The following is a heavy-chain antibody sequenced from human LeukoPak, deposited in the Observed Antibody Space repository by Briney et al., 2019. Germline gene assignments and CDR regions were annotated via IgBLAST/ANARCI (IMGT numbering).Heavy chain of an antibody. J-gene: IGHJ6*03. V-gene: IGHV4-39*07. CDR1: GGSISSSSYY. CDR3: ARGASRSAYYYYMDV. CDR2: IYYSGST. Sequence: SETLSLTCTVSGGSISSSSYYWGWIRQPPGKGLEWIGSIYYSGSTYYNPSLKSRVTISVDTSKNQFSLKLSSVTAADTAVYYCARGASRSAYYYYMDVWGKGTTVTVSS.